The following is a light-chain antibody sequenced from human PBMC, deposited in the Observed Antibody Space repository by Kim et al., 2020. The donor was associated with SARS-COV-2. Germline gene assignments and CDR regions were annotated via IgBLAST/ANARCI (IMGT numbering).Light chain of an antibody. V-gene: IGKV3-11*01. CDR3: QQRRNWPNT. J-gene: IGKJ5*01. CDR1: ESVSSY. Sequence: PEERHTLPCRAGESVSSYLACCKKKPGKAPRCLIYDASNRATGIPARFSGSGSGTDFTLTISGLEPEDFAVYYCQQRRNWPNTFVQGTRLEIK. CDR2: DAS.